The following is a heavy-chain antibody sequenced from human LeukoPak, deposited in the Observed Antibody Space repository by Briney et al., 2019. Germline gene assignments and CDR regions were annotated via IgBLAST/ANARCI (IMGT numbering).Heavy chain of an antibody. D-gene: IGHD1-26*01. CDR1: GGSISGLY. V-gene: IGHV4-4*07. Sequence: SETLSLTCTVSGGSISGLYWSWIRQPAGKGLELIGRIYTGGGTNYNPSLKSRVSMSVDTSKNQFSLKLNSVTAADTAVYFCARDVGFTKDWGQGTLVTVSS. CDR3: ARDVGFTKD. CDR2: IYTGGGT. J-gene: IGHJ4*02.